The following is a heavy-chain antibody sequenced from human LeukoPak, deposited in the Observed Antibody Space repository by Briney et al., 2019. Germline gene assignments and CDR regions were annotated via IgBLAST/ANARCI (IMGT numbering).Heavy chain of an antibody. Sequence: PSETLSLTCTVSGGSISSSSYYWGWIRQPPGKGLEWIGSIYYSGSTYYNPSLKSRVTISVDTSKNQFSLKLSSVTAADTAVCYCARDPGLPYNWFDPWGQGTLVTVSS. J-gene: IGHJ5*02. CDR3: ARDPGLPYNWFDP. V-gene: IGHV4-39*07. CDR2: IYYSGST. CDR1: GGSISSSSYY. D-gene: IGHD5/OR15-5a*01.